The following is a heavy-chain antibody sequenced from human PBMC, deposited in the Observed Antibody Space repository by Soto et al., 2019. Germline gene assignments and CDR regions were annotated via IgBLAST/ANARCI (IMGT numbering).Heavy chain of an antibody. J-gene: IGHJ5*02. CDR2: INHIGST. CDR3: ARYLSCDSISCQNWFDP. V-gene: IGHV4-34*01. Sequence: QVQLQQWGAGLLKPSETLSLTCAVYGGSFSGYYWTWIRQPPGKGLGWIGEINHIGSTNYNPSLQSRVTISVDTSKNQFSLKLSSVTAADTAVYYCARYLSCDSISCQNWFDPWGQGTLVTVSS. CDR1: GGSFSGYY. D-gene: IGHD3-22*01.